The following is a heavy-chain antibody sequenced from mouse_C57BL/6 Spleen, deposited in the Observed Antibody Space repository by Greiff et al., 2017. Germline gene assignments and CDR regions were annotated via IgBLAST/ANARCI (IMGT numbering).Heavy chain of an antibody. V-gene: IGHV5-9*01. J-gene: IGHJ1*03. CDR3: AGQGYWYFGV. CDR2: ISGGGGNT. Sequence: EVKLMESGGGLVKPGGSLKLSCAASGFTFSSYTMSWVRQTPEKRLEWVATISGGGGNTYYPDSVKGRFTISRDNAKNTLYLQMRSLRSEDAALYYCAGQGYWYFGVWGTGTTVTVSS. CDR1: GFTFSSYT.